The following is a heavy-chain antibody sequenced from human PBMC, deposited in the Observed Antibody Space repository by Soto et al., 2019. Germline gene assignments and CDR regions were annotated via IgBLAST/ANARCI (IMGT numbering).Heavy chain of an antibody. D-gene: IGHD6-19*01. CDR1: GFTFSSYA. CDR2: ISDGGGST. V-gene: IGHV3-23*01. J-gene: IGHJ4*02. CDR3: AKSYTSGWYYFDY. Sequence: GGSLRLSCAASGFTFSSYAMHWVRQAPGKGLEWVAVISDGGGSTYYADSVKGRFTISRDNSKNTLYLQMNNLRAEDTALYYCAKSYTSGWYYFDYWGQGTLVTVSS.